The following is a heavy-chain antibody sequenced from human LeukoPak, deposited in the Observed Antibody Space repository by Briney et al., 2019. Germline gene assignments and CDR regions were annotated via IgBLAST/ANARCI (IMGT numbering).Heavy chain of an antibody. V-gene: IGHV1-24*01. Sequence: ASVKVSCKVSGYTLTGLSMHWVRQAPGKGLEWMGGFDPEDGETIYAQKFQGRVTMTEDTSTDTAYMELSSLRSEDTAVYYCATRPHHYYPRFDPWGQGTLVTVSS. J-gene: IGHJ5*02. CDR3: ATRPHHYYPRFDP. D-gene: IGHD3-10*01. CDR1: GYTLTGLS. CDR2: FDPEDGET.